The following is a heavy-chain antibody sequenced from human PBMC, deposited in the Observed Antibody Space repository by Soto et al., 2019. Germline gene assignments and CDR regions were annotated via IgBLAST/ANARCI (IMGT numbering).Heavy chain of an antibody. D-gene: IGHD3-22*01. Sequence: SETLSLTCAVSGGSIRSGGYSWSWIRQPPGKGLEWIGYIYHSGSTYYNPSLKSRVTISVDRSKNQFSLKLSSVTAADTAVYYCAKSPGMYYYDSSGYYHYDYWGQGTLVTVSS. J-gene: IGHJ4*02. CDR1: GGSIRSGGYS. CDR3: AKSPGMYYYDSSGYYHYDY. CDR2: IYHSGST. V-gene: IGHV4-30-2*01.